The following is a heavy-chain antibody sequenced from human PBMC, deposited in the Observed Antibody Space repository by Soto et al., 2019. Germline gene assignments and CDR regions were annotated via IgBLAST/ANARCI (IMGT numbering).Heavy chain of an antibody. J-gene: IGHJ4*02. CDR2: VYPGNSDT. D-gene: IGHD3-22*01. Sequence: GESLKISCEGSGYTFSNFWIAWVRQFPGRGLEWMGIVYPGNSDTTYSPSFEGQVTISADTSVSTAYPQWSSLKASDTAIYYCARWDRYDSRGYYRGGYFDYWGQGTLVTVSS. V-gene: IGHV5-51*01. CDR3: ARWDRYDSRGYYRGGYFDY. CDR1: GYTFSNFW.